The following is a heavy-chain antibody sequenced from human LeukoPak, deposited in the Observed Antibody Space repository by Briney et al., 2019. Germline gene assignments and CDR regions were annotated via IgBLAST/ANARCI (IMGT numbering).Heavy chain of an antibody. CDR2: ISGSGGGT. CDR3: AKDLDYDILTGPHYFDY. D-gene: IGHD3-9*01. V-gene: IGHV3-23*01. Sequence: GGSLRLSCAASGSTFSSYAMSWVRQAPGKGLEWVSAISGSGGGTYYADSVKGRFTISRDNSKNTLYLQMNSLRAEDTAVYYCAKDLDYDILTGPHYFDYWGQGTLVTVSS. CDR1: GSTFSSYA. J-gene: IGHJ4*02.